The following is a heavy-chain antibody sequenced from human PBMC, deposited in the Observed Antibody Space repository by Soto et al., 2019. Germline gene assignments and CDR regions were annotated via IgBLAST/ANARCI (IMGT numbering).Heavy chain of an antibody. CDR1: GVTFNNAW. D-gene: IGHD3-16*02. CDR3: IVIWCRGSGYGMDV. J-gene: IGHJ6*02. Sequence: GGSLRLSCAASGVTFNNAWMNWVRQAPGKGLEWVGRIKSKTDGGTTDYAAPVKGRFTISRHDSKHTLYLQLNSLKTEDTAVYECIVIWCRGSGYGMDVWGQGTTVSVSS. CDR2: IKSKTDGGTT. V-gene: IGHV3-15*07.